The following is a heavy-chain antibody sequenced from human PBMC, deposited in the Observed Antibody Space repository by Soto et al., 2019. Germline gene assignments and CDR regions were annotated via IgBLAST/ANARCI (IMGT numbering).Heavy chain of an antibody. CDR2: ISGSGSST. J-gene: IGHJ4*02. D-gene: IGHD6-6*01. CDR3: AKENGFQFVNFGASGFAY. CDR1: GFRFSSKA. Sequence: EVQLLESGGGLVQPGGSLRLSCAASGFRFSSKAMSWVRQAPGKGLEWVSIISGSGSSTYYTDSLKGRFTLSRDNSKNMVYLEMNYLRAEDTAVYYCAKENGFQFVNFGASGFAYWGQGSLVSVSS. V-gene: IGHV3-23*01.